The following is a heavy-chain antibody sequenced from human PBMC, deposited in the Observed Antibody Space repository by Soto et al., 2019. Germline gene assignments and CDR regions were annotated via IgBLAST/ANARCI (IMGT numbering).Heavy chain of an antibody. D-gene: IGHD4-4*01. CDR3: EKLDAYSXRTDL. CDR2: IGRTNNT. Sequence: PGGSLRLSCAASGFTFSNCAMTWVRQALGKGPEWVSSIGRTNNTHYADSVKGRFAISRDNSQNTLYLQINSLTAEDTAVYFCEKLDAYSXRTDLWGKGTLXTXS. J-gene: IGHJ5*02. V-gene: IGHV3-23*01. CDR1: GFTFSNCA.